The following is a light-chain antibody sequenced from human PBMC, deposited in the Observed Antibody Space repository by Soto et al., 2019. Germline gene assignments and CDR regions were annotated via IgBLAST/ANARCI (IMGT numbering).Light chain of an antibody. J-gene: IGKJ5*01. CDR2: LTS. V-gene: IGKV3-11*01. Sequence: EIVLTQSPATLSSFPGERATLSCRASQAVNTRLAWYQHKPGQAPRLLIYLTSNRATGIPARFSGSGSGTDFTLTISSLEPEDSAVYYCQQRNVWPPVTFGQGTRLEIK. CDR3: QQRNVWPPVT. CDR1: QAVNTR.